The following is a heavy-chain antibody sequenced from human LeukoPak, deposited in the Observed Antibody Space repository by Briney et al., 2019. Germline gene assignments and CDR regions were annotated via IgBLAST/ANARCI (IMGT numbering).Heavy chain of an antibody. D-gene: IGHD3-22*01. J-gene: IGHJ4*02. CDR3: ARGHSYGLREWLLRGGHFDY. CDR1: GGSFSGYY. Sequence: MSSETLSLTCAVYGGSFSGYYWSWIRQPPGKGLEWIGEINHSGSTNYNPSLKSRVTISVDTSKNQFSLKLSSVTAADTAVYYCARGHSYGLREWLLRGGHFDYWGQGTLVTVSS. CDR2: INHSGST. V-gene: IGHV4-34*01.